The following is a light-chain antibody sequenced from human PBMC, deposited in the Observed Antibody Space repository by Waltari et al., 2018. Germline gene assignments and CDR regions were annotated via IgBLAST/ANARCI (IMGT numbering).Light chain of an antibody. Sequence: SYELIPPLSLSVALGRTARLTCGGHKLRRKNVHWNQLKPGQAPVLVMYREFNRPSGIPKRFSGSNSGNTATLTISGVQAWDEADYYCQVWDSSTATVVFGGGTKLTVL. V-gene: IGLV3-9*01. J-gene: IGLJ2*01. CDR3: QVWDSSTATVV. CDR1: KLRRKN. CDR2: REF.